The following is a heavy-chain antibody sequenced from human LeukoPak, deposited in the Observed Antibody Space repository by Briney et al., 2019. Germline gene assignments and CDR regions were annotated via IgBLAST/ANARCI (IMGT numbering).Heavy chain of an antibody. Sequence: ASVQVSCKASGYTFTSYAMHWVRQAPGQRLEWMGWINAGNGNTKYSQKFQGRVTITRDTSASTAYMELSSLRSEDTAVYYCARARRIAVAGTAWYYFDYWGQGTLVTVSS. CDR2: INAGNGNT. J-gene: IGHJ4*02. D-gene: IGHD6-19*01. V-gene: IGHV1-3*01. CDR3: ARARRIAVAGTAWYYFDY. CDR1: GYTFTSYA.